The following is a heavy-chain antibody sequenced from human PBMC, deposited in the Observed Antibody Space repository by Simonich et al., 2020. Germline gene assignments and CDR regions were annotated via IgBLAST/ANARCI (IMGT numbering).Heavy chain of an antibody. CDR3: ARARYCSSTSCYNWFDP. D-gene: IGHD2-2*01. CDR2: MNPNSGNT. CDR1: GYTFPSYD. J-gene: IGHJ5*02. V-gene: IGHV1-8*03. Sequence: QVQLVQSGAEVKKPGASVKVSCKASGYTFPSYDINWVRQATGQGLEWMRWMNPNSGNTGYAQKFQGRVTITRNTSISTAYMELSSLRSEDTAVYYCARARYCSSTSCYNWFDPWGQGTLVTVSS.